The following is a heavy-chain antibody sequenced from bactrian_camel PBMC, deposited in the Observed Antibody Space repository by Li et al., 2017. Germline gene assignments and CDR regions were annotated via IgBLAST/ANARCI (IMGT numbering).Heavy chain of an antibody. D-gene: IGHD5*01. CDR3: AAGFGLSLRLDRFDV. CDR1: SDRTLT. Sequence: HVQLVESGGGSVQAGGSLRLACAGYSDRTLTLAWFRQAPGKEREGVAVIDGDGVTKYADSVKGRFTISEDNNNKVAYLEMNNLKPEDTAMYYCAAGFGLSLRLDRFDVWGQGTQVTVS. V-gene: IGHV3S53*01. J-gene: IGHJ4*01. CDR2: IDGDGVT.